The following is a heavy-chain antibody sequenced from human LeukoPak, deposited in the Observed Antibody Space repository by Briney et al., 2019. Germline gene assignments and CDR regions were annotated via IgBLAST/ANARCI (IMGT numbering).Heavy chain of an antibody. V-gene: IGHV1-2*02. CDR3: AIAIAARSFDP. CDR1: GYTFTSYD. Sequence: ASVKVSCKASGYTFTSYDINWVRQAPGQGLEWMGWINPNSGGTNYAQKFQGRVTMTRDTSISTAYMELSRLRSDDTAVYYCAIAIAARSFDPWGQGTLVTVSS. J-gene: IGHJ5*02. CDR2: INPNSGGT. D-gene: IGHD6-6*01.